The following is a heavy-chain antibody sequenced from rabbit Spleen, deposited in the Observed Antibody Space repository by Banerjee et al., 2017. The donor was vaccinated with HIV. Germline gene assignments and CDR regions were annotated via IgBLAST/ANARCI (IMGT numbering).Heavy chain of an antibody. J-gene: IGHJ4*02. CDR1: GFSFSNKAV. V-gene: IGHV1S45*01. D-gene: IGHD1-1*01. CDR2: INAITGKT. Sequence: QQRLVESGGGLVKPGASLTLTCKASGFSFSNKAVMCWVRQAPGKGLDWIACINAITGKTFYATWAKGRFTISRASSTTVFLQVTRLTVADTATYFCARDLPEIVGWNFGFWGPGTLVTVS. CDR3: ARDLPEIVGWNFGF.